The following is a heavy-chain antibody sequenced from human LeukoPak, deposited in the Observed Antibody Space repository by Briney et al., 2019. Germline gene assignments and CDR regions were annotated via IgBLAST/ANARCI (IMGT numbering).Heavy chain of an antibody. D-gene: IGHD2-2*01. J-gene: IGHJ4*02. Sequence: SETLSLTCTVSGGSISGYYWSWIRQPPGKGLEWIGYIYYSGNTNYSPSLESRVTISVDTSRSQFSLQLSSVTAADTAVYYCARTYCSSISCYLFHFDYWGQGILVTVSS. CDR1: GGSISGYY. CDR2: IYYSGNT. CDR3: ARTYCSSISCYLFHFDY. V-gene: IGHV4-59*01.